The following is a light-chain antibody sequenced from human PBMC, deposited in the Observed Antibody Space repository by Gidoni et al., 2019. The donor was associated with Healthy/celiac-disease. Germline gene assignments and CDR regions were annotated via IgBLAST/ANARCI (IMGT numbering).Light chain of an antibody. V-gene: IGKV3-11*01. CDR3: QQRSNWPPMYT. CDR1: QSVSSY. Sequence: EIVLTQSPATLSLSPGERATLSCRASQSVSSYLAWYQQKPGQAHRLLIDDASNRATGIPARFSGSGSGTDFTLTISSLEPEDFAVYYCQQRSNWPPMYTFGQGTKLEIK. CDR2: DAS. J-gene: IGKJ2*01.